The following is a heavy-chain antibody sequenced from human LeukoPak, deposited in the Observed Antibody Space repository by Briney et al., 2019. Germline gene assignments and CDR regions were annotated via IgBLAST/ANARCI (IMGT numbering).Heavy chain of an antibody. J-gene: IGHJ4*02. CDR1: GYTFTGYY. CDR3: ARDLGLLWFGETIDY. CDR2: INPNSGGT. V-gene: IGHV1-2*02. D-gene: IGHD3-10*01. Sequence: ASVKVSCKASGYTFTGYYMHWVRQAPGQGLEWMGWINPNSGGTNYAQKFQGRVTMTRDTSISTAYMELSRLRSDDTAVYYCARDLGLLWFGETIDYWGRGTLVTVSS.